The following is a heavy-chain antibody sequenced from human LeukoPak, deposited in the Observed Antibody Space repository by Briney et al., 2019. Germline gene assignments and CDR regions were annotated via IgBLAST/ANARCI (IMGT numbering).Heavy chain of an antibody. CDR3: ARESGLDYYESSGYFPFDT. V-gene: IGHV4-4*07. Sequence: SETLSLTCTVSSGSMNSFYWNWIRQPAGKGPEWIGRIYGTGATNYNPSLKSRVSMSMETSKNQFSLRLTSVTAAGTAVYYCARESGLDYYESSGYFPFDTWGQGTLVTVSS. CDR2: IYGTGAT. CDR1: SGSMNSFY. D-gene: IGHD3-22*01. J-gene: IGHJ4*02.